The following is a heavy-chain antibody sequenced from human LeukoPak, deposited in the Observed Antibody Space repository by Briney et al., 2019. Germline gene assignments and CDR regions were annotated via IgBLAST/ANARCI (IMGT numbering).Heavy chain of an antibody. Sequence: SETLSLTCTVSGGSFSNYYLSWIRQPPGQGLECMGYIYYSGSAYYNPPLKSRTTISVDTSSNQFSLKLASVTAADTAVYYCARELKVGNTGYYFDYWGQGALVTASS. J-gene: IGHJ4*02. V-gene: IGHV4-59*01. CDR1: GGSFSNYY. D-gene: IGHD2/OR15-2a*01. CDR3: ARELKVGNTGYYFDY. CDR2: IYYSGSA.